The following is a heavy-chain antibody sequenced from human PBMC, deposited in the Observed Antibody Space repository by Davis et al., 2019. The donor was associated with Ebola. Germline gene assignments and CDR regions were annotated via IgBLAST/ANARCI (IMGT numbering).Heavy chain of an antibody. J-gene: IGHJ4*02. CDR2: IDHSGTT. CDR1: GGSISSSSYY. CDR3: ARLKWELQTFDY. Sequence: MPSETLSLTCTVSGGSISSSSYYWGWARQPPGKGLEWIAEIDHSGTTNYNSSLKSRVTISVDTSKNQFSLQLISVTAADTAVYYCARLKWELQTFDYWGQGTLVTVSS. D-gene: IGHD1-26*01. V-gene: IGHV4-39*07.